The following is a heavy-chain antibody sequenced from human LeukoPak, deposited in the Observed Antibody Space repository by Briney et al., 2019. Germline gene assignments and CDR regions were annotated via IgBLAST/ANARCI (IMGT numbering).Heavy chain of an antibody. V-gene: IGHV3-7*01. CDR1: GFTFSSYW. D-gene: IGHD6-13*01. Sequence: GGPLRLSCAASGFTFSSYWMSWVRQAPGKGLEWVANIKQDGSEKYYVDSVKGRFTISRDNAKNSLYLQMNSLRAEDTAVYYCARDGSSRYTETFDYWGQGTLVTVSS. J-gene: IGHJ4*02. CDR2: IKQDGSEK. CDR3: ARDGSSRYTETFDY.